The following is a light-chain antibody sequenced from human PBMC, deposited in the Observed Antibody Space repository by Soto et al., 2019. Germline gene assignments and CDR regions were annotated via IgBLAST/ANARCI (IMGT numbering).Light chain of an antibody. CDR1: QSVTSSY. J-gene: IGKJ1*01. Sequence: EIVLTQSPGTLSLSPGERATLSCRASQSVTSSYLAWYQQIPGQAPRLLIYGASSRATGIPDRFSGSGSGTDFTLTISSLEPEDFAVYCCQQYCNSPRPFGQGTKGEIK. V-gene: IGKV3-20*01. CDR2: GAS. CDR3: QQYCNSPRP.